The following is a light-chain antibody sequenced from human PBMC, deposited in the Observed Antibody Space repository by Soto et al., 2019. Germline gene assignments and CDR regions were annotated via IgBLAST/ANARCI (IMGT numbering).Light chain of an antibody. Sequence: EIVMTQSPATQSVSPGERAILSCRASHSVSTALAWYQQKPGQAPRLLIDGASTRATGVPARFSGTGSGTEFPLTISSLQSEDFAVYYWQQYNDRWTFGQGTTVEIK. CDR1: HSVSTA. J-gene: IGKJ1*01. V-gene: IGKV3-15*01. CDR3: QQYNDRWT. CDR2: GAS.